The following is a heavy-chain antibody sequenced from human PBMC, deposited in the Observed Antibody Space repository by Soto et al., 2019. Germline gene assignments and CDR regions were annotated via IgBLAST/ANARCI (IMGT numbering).Heavy chain of an antibody. CDR2: INPNSGGT. CDR3: ARRKGDYYDSSGYHYYFDY. CDR1: GYTFTGYY. J-gene: IGHJ4*02. V-gene: IGHV1-2*04. Sequence: ASVKVSCKASGYTFTGYYMHWVRQAPGQGLEWMGWINPNSGGTNYAQKFQGWVTMTRDTSISTAYMELSRLRSDDTAVYYCARRKGDYYDSSGYHYYFDYWGQGTLVTVSS. D-gene: IGHD3-22*01.